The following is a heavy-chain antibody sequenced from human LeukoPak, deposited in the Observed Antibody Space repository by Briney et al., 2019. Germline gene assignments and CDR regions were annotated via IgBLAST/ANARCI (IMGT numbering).Heavy chain of an antibody. CDR3: ARVPRGYYYDSSGYSGAFDY. CDR2: IYYSGST. D-gene: IGHD3-22*01. V-gene: IGHV4-59*01. J-gene: IGHJ4*02. CDR1: GGSISSYY. Sequence: SETLSLTCTVSGGSISSYYWSWIRQPPGKGLEWIGYIYYSGSTNYNPSLKSRVTISVDTSKNQFSLKLSSVTAADTAVYYCARVPRGYYYDSSGYSGAFDYWGQGTLVTVSS.